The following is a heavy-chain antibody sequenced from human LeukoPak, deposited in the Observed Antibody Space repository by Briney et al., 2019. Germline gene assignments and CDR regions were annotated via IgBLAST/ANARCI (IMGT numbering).Heavy chain of an antibody. J-gene: IGHJ4*02. V-gene: IGHV4-59*08. CDR2: TYYSGST. CDR3: ARGRPDYYGSGSYYNLDY. CDR1: GGSISSYY. Sequence: PSETLSLTCTVSGGSISSYYWSWIRQPPGKGLEWIGYTYYSGSTNYNPSLKSRVTISVDTSKNQFSLKLSSVTAADTAVYYCARGRPDYYGSGSYYNLDYWGQGTLVTVSS. D-gene: IGHD3-10*01.